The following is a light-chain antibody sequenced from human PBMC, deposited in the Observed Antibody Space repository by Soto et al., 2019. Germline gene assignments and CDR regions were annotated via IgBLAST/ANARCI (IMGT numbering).Light chain of an antibody. V-gene: IGLV2-14*01. J-gene: IGLJ1*01. CDR2: DVT. Sequence: QSDLTQPASVSESPGQSITISCTGSSSDVGGYKYVSWYQQHPGKAPKLLIYDVTNRPSGVSNRFSGSKSGYTASLTISGLQSEDEADYYCSSYTSFKTLVFGTGTKVTVL. CDR1: SSDVGGYKY. CDR3: SSYTSFKTLV.